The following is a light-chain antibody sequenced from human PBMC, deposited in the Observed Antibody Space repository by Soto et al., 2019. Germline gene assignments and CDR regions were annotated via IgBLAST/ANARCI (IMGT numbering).Light chain of an antibody. V-gene: IGLV2-14*01. Sequence: QSALTQPASVSGSPGQSITISCTGTSSDVGGYNYVSWYQHYPGKAPKLMIYEVSNRPSGVSTRFSGSKSGNTASLTISGLQAEDEADYYCCSYTSSGTIFGGGTKVTVL. CDR1: SSDVGGYNY. CDR3: CSYTSSGTI. J-gene: IGLJ2*01. CDR2: EVS.